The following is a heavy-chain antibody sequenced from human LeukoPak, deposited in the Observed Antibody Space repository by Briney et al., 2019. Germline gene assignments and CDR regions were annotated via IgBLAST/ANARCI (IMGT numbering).Heavy chain of an antibody. CDR2: IYSGGST. D-gene: IGHD3-22*01. CDR3: ARVRVTMIVVDAFDI. Sequence: GGSLRLSCAASGFTVSSNYMSWVRQAPGKGLEWVSVIYSGGSTYYADSVKGRFTISRDNSKNTLYLQMNSLRAEDTAVYYCARVRVTMIVVDAFDIWGQGTMVTVSS. V-gene: IGHV3-66*01. CDR1: GFTVSSNY. J-gene: IGHJ3*02.